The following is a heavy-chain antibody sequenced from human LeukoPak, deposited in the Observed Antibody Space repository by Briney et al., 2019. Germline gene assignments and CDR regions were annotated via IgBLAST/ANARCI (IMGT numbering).Heavy chain of an antibody. J-gene: IGHJ3*02. CDR3: ARNPTVVPAARGAFDI. Sequence: SETLSLTCTVSGGSISSYYWSWIRQPAGKGLEWIGRIYTSGSTNYNPSLKSRVTMSVDTSKNQFSLKLSSVTAADTAVYYCARNPTVVPAARGAFDIWGQGTMVTVSS. CDR2: IYTSGST. CDR1: GGSISSYY. D-gene: IGHD2-2*01. V-gene: IGHV4-4*07.